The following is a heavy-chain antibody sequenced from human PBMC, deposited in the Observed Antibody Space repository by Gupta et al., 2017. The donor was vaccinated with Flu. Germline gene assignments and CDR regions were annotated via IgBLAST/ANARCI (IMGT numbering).Heavy chain of an antibody. V-gene: IGHV1-46*01. CDR3: STHRVGQWLLMDY. D-gene: IGHD6-19*01. Sequence: VRQAPGQGLEWMGIIDPSGGSTTYGQKFQGRVAMTRDTETTTVYLELSSLTSEDTAVYYCSTHRVGQWLLMDYWGQGTQVTVSS. CDR2: IDPSGGST. J-gene: IGHJ4*02.